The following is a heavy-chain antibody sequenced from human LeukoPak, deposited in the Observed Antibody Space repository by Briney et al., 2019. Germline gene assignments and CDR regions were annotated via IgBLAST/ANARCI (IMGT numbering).Heavy chain of an antibody. J-gene: IGHJ4*02. CDR1: GGSISSYY. D-gene: IGHD3-22*01. V-gene: IGHV4-39*01. CDR3: ASSMIVVVTPNYFDY. Sequence: PSETLSLTCTVSGGSISSYYWGWIRQPPGKGLEWIGSIYYSGSTYYNPSLKSRVTISVDTSKNQFSLKLSSVTAADTAVYYCASSMIVVVTPNYFDYWGQGTLVTVSS. CDR2: IYYSGST.